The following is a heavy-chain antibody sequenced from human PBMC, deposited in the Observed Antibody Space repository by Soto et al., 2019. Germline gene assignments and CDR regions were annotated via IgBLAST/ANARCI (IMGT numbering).Heavy chain of an antibody. CDR1: GGSISSSSYY. V-gene: IGHV4-39*01. CDR2: IYYSGCT. J-gene: IGHJ3*02. CDR3: ARPRAMATIEGEPDAFDI. Sequence: QLQLQESGPGLVKPSETLSLTCTVSGGSISSSSYYWGWIRQPPGKGLEWIGGIYYSGCTYYNPALKSRVTISVGTSKNQFSLKLIPVTAADTAVYYCARPRAMATIEGEPDAFDIWGQVTMVTDSS. D-gene: IGHD5-12*01.